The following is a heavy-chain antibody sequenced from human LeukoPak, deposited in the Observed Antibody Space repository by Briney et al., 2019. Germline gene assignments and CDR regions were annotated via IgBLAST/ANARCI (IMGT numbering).Heavy chain of an antibody. CDR1: GFTFGTYT. V-gene: IGHV3-64*01. CDR3: ARGSSCSYDY. CDR2: ISSNGGST. Sequence: QAGGSLRLSCAASGFTFGTYTMHWVRQAPGKGLEYVSAISSNGGSTYYANSVKGRFTISRDNSKNTLYLQMGSLRAEDMAVYYCARGSSCSYDYWGQGTLVTVSS. D-gene: IGHD5-18*01. J-gene: IGHJ4*02.